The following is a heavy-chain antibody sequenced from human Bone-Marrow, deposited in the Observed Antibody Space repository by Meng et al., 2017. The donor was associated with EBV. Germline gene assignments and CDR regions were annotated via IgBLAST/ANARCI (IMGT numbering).Heavy chain of an antibody. J-gene: IGHJ4*02. CDR2: FYSVATT. CDR1: GGSISTPNYY. CDR3: VRGYDYGDYVDF. Sequence: QLPLQESGPGLVKPSETLSLICTVSGGSISTPNYYWGWIRQPPGKGLEWIGTFYSVATTFYNPSLKSRLTISVDTSKNQFSLRLNSVTAADTAVYYCVRGYDYGDYVDFWGQGTLVTVSS. V-gene: IGHV4-39*07. D-gene: IGHD4-17*01.